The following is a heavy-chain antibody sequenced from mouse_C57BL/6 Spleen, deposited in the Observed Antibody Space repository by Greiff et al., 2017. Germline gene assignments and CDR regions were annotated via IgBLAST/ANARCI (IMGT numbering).Heavy chain of an antibody. Sequence: QVQLKESGAELMKPGASVKLSCKATGYTFTGYWIEWVKQRPGHGLEWIGEILPGSGSTTYNEKFKGKATFTADTSSNTAYMQLSSLTTEDSAIYYCARKLGWYFDVWGTGTTVTVSS. V-gene: IGHV1-9*01. CDR3: ARKLGWYFDV. D-gene: IGHD4-1*01. CDR1: GYTFTGYW. CDR2: ILPGSGST. J-gene: IGHJ1*03.